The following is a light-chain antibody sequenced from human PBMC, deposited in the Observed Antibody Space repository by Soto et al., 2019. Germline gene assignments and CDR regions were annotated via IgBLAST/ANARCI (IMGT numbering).Light chain of an antibody. CDR3: SSYAGSNNSNV. V-gene: IGLV2-8*01. J-gene: IGLJ1*01. CDR1: SSDVGGYNY. Sequence: QSAPTQPPSASGSPGQSVTISCTGTSSDVGGYNYVSWYQQHPGKAPKLMIYDVSKRPSGVPDRFSGSKSGNTASLTVSGLQAEDEADYYCSSYAGSNNSNVFGTGTKVTVL. CDR2: DVS.